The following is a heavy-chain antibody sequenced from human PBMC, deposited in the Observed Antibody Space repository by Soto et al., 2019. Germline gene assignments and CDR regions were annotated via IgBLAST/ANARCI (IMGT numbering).Heavy chain of an antibody. CDR1: GYTFISYG. D-gene: IGHD4-17*01. V-gene: IGHV1-18*01. J-gene: IGHJ6*02. Sequence: QVQLVQSGAEVKKPGASVKVSCKASGYTFISYGICWVRQAPGQGLEWMGWISAYNGDTNYAQNLQGRVTTTTDTSTSTAYMDLRSLRSDDTAVYYCARASATTRSGMDVWGQGTTVTVSS. CDR3: ARASATTRSGMDV. CDR2: ISAYNGDT.